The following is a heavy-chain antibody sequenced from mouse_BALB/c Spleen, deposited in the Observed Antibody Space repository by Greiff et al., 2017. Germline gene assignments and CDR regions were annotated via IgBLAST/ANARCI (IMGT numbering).Heavy chain of an antibody. CDR1: GFTFSSYT. CDR3: TRVVVTTDAMDY. D-gene: IGHD1-1*01. V-gene: IGHV5-6-4*01. CDR2: ISSGGSYT. J-gene: IGHJ4*01. Sequence: EVQRVESGGGLVKPGGSLKLSCAASGFTFSSYTMSWVRQTPEKRLEWVATISSGGSYTYYPDSVKGRFTISRDNAKNTLYLQMSSLKSEDTAMYYCTRVVVTTDAMDYWGQGTSVTVSS.